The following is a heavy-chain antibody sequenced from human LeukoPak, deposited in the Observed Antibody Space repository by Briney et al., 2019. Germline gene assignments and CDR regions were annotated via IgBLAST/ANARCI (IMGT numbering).Heavy chain of an antibody. J-gene: IGHJ4*02. D-gene: IGHD6-13*01. CDR3: AKPVLAAAARLSFDY. V-gene: IGHV3-30*02. CDR1: GFTFSSYG. Sequence: PGGSLRLSCAASGFTFSSYGMHWVRQAPGKGLEWVAFIRYDGSNKYYADSVKGRFTISRDNSKNTLYLQMNSLRAEDTAVYYCAKPVLAAAARLSFDYWGQGTLVTVSS. CDR2: IRYDGSNK.